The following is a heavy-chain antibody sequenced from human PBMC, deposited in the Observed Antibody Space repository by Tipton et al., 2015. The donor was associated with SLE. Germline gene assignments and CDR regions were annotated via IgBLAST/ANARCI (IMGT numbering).Heavy chain of an antibody. V-gene: IGHV4-34*01. CDR3: ARAREEWLLDY. J-gene: IGHJ4*02. D-gene: IGHD3-3*01. CDR2: INHSGST. CDR1: GGSFSGYY. Sequence: TLSLTCAVYGGSFSGYYWSWIRQPPGKGLEWIGEINHSGSTNYNPSLKSRVTISIDTSKNQFSLKLSSVTAADTAVYYCARAREEWLLDYWGQGTLVTVSS.